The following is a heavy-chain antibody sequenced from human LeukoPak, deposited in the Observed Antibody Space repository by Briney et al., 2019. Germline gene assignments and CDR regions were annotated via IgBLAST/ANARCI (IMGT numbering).Heavy chain of an antibody. CDR2: INPSGGST. V-gene: IGHV1-46*01. D-gene: IGHD1-26*01. CDR3: ARALGATTTDYSFDY. J-gene: IGHJ4*02. CDR1: GYTFTSYY. Sequence: ASVKVSCKASGYTFTSYYMHWVRQAPGQGLEGMGIINPSGGSTSYAQKFQGRVTITTDTSTSTAYMELRSLRSDDTAVSYCARALGATTTDYSFDYWGQGTLVTVSS.